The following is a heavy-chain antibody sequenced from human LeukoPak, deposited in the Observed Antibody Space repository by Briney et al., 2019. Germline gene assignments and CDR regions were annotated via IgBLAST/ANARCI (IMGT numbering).Heavy chain of an antibody. J-gene: IGHJ4*02. D-gene: IGHD6-19*01. V-gene: IGHV3-30-3*01. Sequence: GGSLRLSCAASGFTFSSYAMHWVRQAPGKGLEWVAVISYGGSNKYYADSVKGRFTISRDNSKNTLYLQMNSLRVEDTAVYYCATGSGWCFIDWGQGTLVTVSS. CDR2: ISYGGSNK. CDR1: GFTFSSYA. CDR3: ATGSGWCFID.